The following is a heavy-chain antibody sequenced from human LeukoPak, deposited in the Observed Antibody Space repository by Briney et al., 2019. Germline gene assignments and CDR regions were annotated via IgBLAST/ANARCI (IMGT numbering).Heavy chain of an antibody. CDR3: ASPGYSSSWYGYYYYGMDV. D-gene: IGHD6-13*01. J-gene: IGHJ6*02. Sequence: SETLSLTCTVSGGSISSSSYYWGWIRQPPGKGLEWIGSIYYSGSTYYNPSLKSRVTISVDTSKNQFSLKLSSVTAADTAVYYCASPGYSSSWYGYYYYGMDVWGQGTTVTVSS. V-gene: IGHV4-39*01. CDR1: GGSISSSSYY. CDR2: IYYSGST.